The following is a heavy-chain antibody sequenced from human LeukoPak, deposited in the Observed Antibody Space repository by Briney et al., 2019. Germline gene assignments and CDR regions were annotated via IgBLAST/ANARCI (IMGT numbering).Heavy chain of an antibody. CDR2: ISGGGGST. V-gene: IGHV3-23*01. J-gene: IGHJ4*02. CDR1: GFTFTSYS. CDR3: ARSGGLPKFDC. Sequence: GGSLRLSCAASGFTFTSYSMNWVRQAPGKGLEWVPTISGGGGSTYYADSVKGRFTISRDNSRNTLYLQMNSLRAEDTAMYYCARSGGLPKFDCWGQGTLVAVSS.